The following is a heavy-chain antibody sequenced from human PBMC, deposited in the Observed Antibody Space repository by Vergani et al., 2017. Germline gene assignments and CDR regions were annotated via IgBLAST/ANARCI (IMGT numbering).Heavy chain of an antibody. CDR1: GFTFSSYG. D-gene: IGHD5-24*01. Sequence: QVQLVESGGGVVQPGRSLRLSCAASGFTFSSYGMHWVRQAPGKGLEWVAVISYDGSNKYYADSVKGRFTISRDNSKNTLYLQMNSLRAEDTAVYHCAKPRRMATITNYFDYWGQGTLVTVSS. J-gene: IGHJ4*02. CDR2: ISYDGSNK. V-gene: IGHV3-30*18. CDR3: AKPRRMATITNYFDY.